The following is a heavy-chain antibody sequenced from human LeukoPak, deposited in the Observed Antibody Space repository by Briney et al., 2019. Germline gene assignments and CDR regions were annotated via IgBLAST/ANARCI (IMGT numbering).Heavy chain of an antibody. Sequence: ASVKVSCKASGGTFSSYAISWVRQAPGQGLEWMGRIIPILGIANYAQKFQGRVTITADKSTSTAYMELSSLRSEDTAVYYCVRVGSSTTIDYWGQGTLVTVSS. V-gene: IGHV1-69*04. D-gene: IGHD6-13*01. CDR1: GGTFSSYA. CDR3: VRVGSSTTIDY. J-gene: IGHJ4*02. CDR2: IIPILGIA.